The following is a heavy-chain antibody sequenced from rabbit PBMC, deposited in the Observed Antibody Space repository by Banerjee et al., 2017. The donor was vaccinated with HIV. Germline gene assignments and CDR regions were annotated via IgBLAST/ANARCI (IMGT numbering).Heavy chain of an antibody. D-gene: IGHD6-1*01. CDR3: ARGYDGYDYAINF. V-gene: IGHV1S45*01. CDR1: GFSFSSSYY. CDR2: IYPDYEST. Sequence: QEQLEESGGDLVKPEGSLTLTCTASGFSFSSSYYMCWVRQSPGKGLEWIAYIYPDYESTDYATWVNGRFTISKTSSTTVTLQMTSLTAADTATYFCARGYDGYDYAINFWGQGTLVTVS. J-gene: IGHJ3*01.